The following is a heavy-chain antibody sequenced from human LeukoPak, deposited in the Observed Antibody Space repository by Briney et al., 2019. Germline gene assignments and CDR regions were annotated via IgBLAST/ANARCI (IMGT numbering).Heavy chain of an antibody. J-gene: IGHJ3*02. V-gene: IGHV3-53*01. CDR3: ARGCSGGSCAGGLNAFDI. Sequence: GVLRLSCAASGFTVSSNYMSWVRQAPGEGLEWVSVIYSGGSTYYADSVKGRFTISRDNSKNTLYLQMNSLRAEDTAVYYCARGCSGGSCAGGLNAFDIWGQGTMVTVSS. CDR2: IYSGGST. D-gene: IGHD2-15*01. CDR1: GFTVSSNY.